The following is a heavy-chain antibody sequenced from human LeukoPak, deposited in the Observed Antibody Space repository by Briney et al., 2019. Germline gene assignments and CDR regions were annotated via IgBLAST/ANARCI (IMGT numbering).Heavy chain of an antibody. Sequence: GGSLRLSCAASGFTFSSYAMSWVRQAPGKGLEWVSVIYSGGSTYYADSVKGRFTISRDNSKNTLYLQMNSLRAEDTAVYYCARENQGSGWPFDYWGQGTLVTVSS. V-gene: IGHV3-66*01. D-gene: IGHD6-19*01. J-gene: IGHJ4*02. CDR1: GFTFSSYA. CDR2: IYSGGST. CDR3: ARENQGSGWPFDY.